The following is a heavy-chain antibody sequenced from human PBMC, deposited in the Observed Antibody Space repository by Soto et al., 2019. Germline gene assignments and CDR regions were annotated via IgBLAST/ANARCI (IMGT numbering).Heavy chain of an antibody. V-gene: IGHV3-7*01. Sequence: PSETLSLTCTVSGGSITRGGYYWSWVRQAPGKGLEWVANIKQDGSEEYYVDSVTGRFTISRDNAKNSLYLQMNGLRAEDTAVYHCVSSGTFPYYYYMDVGGKGTTVTVSS. CDR3: VSSGTFPYYYYMDV. CDR2: IKQDGSEE. CDR1: GGSITRGGYY. D-gene: IGHD3-10*01. J-gene: IGHJ6*03.